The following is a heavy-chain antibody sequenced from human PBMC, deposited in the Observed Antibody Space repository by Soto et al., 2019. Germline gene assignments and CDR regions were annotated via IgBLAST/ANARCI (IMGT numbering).Heavy chain of an antibody. J-gene: IGHJ6*02. V-gene: IGHV1-46*01. D-gene: IGHD5-18*01. Sequence: ASVKVSCKASGYSFTGNSIHWVRQAPGQGLEWMGRIHPSDGSTSYAQKFQGRVTMTRDTSTSTVYMELSSLRSEDTAVYYCAREREGGYSYGLDYYYGMDVWGQGTTVTVSS. CDR2: IHPSDGST. CDR3: AREREGGYSYGLDYYYGMDV. CDR1: GYSFTGNS.